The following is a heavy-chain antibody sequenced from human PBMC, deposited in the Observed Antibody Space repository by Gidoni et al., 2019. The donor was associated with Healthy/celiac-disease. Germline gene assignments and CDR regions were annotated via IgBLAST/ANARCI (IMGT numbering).Heavy chain of an antibody. D-gene: IGHD3-9*01. CDR2: ISAYNGNT. CDR1: GYTFTSYG. CDR3: ARDCQLRYFDWLAAVDP. Sequence: QVQLVQSGAEVKKPGASVKVSCKASGYTFTSYGISWVRQAPGQGLEWMGWISAYNGNTNYAQKLQGRVTMTTDTSTSTAYMELRSLRSDDTAVYYCARDCQLRYFDWLAAVDPWGQGTLVTVSS. J-gene: IGHJ5*02. V-gene: IGHV1-18*04.